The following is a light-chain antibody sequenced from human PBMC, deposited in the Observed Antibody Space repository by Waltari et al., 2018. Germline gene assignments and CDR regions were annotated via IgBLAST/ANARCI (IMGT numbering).Light chain of an antibody. CDR1: SGAYGSHHL. J-gene: IGLJ2*01. V-gene: IGLV2-23*01. CDR2: QGS. CDR3: CSYAVNVV. Sequence: QSALTQPASVAGSPGQSNTIYCPGTSGAYGSHHLVSWYQEPPGNAPNPMIYQGSKRPSGVSNRFSGSKSGNTASLTISGLQAEDEADYYCCSYAVNVVFGGGTKLTVL.